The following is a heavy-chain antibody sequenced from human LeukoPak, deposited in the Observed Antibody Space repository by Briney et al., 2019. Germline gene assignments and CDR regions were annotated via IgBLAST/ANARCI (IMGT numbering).Heavy chain of an antibody. V-gene: IGHV1-24*01. D-gene: IGHD4-17*01. Sequence: ASVKVFCKVSGYTLTELSMHWVRQAPGKGLEWMGGLDPEDGETINAQKFQGRVTMTEDTSTDTAYMELSSLRSEDTVVYYCATDLGTLYGDNFRYFDYWGQGTLVTVSS. CDR2: LDPEDGET. CDR1: GYTLTELS. J-gene: IGHJ4*02. CDR3: ATDLGTLYGDNFRYFDY.